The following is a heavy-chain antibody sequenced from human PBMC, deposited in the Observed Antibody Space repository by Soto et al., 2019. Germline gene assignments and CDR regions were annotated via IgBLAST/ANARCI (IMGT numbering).Heavy chain of an antibody. V-gene: IGHV1-69*12. CDR3: ARDREGHGYNHFDH. J-gene: IGHJ4*02. CDR1: GGTFSSYA. Sequence: QVQLVQSGAEVKKPGSSVKVSCKASGGTFSSYAISWVRQAPGQGLEWMGGIIPIFGTANYAQKFQGRVTSTADEATSTASMELSSLRSEDTAVNYCARDREGHGYNHFDHWGQGTLVTVS. CDR2: IIPIFGTA. D-gene: IGHD5-12*01.